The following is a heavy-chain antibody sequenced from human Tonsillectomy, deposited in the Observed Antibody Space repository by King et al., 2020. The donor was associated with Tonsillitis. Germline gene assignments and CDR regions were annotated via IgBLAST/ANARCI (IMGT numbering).Heavy chain of an antibody. Sequence: DVQLVESGGGLIQPGGSLRLSCAASGFTVSSNYMSWVRQAPGKGLEWVSVIYSGGSTYYADSVKGRFSISRDNSKNTVYLQMNSLRAEDTAVYYCARDVRYGDYEGFDYWGHGTLVTVSS. D-gene: IGHD4-17*01. CDR3: ARDVRYGDYEGFDY. CDR2: IYSGGST. J-gene: IGHJ4*01. V-gene: IGHV3-53*01. CDR1: GFTVSSNY.